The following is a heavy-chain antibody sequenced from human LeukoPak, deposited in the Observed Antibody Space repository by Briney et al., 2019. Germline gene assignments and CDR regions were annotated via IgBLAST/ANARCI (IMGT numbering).Heavy chain of an antibody. CDR2: INHSGNT. J-gene: IGHJ4*02. Sequence: SETLSLTCAVYGGSFSCYYWTWIRQPPGKGLERIGDINHSGNTNYNPSLKSRVTISVDTSKNQFSLKVNSVTAADTAIYYCTRGGTHLSGEYQLQRPIWWGEGTLVTVSS. D-gene: IGHD2-2*01. CDR3: TRGGTHLSGEYQLQRPIW. V-gene: IGHV4-34*01. CDR1: GGSFSCYY.